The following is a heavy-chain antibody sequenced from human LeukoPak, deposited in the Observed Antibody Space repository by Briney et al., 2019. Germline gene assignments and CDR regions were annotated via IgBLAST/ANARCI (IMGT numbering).Heavy chain of an antibody. Sequence: GGSLRLSCTASGFTFGDYAMSWFRQAPGKGLEWVGFIRSKAYGGTTEYAASVKGRFTISRDDSKSIAYLQMNSLKTEDTAVYYCTRDVVSGGKRADYWGQGTLVTVSS. CDR2: IRSKAYGGTT. J-gene: IGHJ4*02. CDR3: TRDVVSGGKRADY. D-gene: IGHD2-15*01. V-gene: IGHV3-49*03. CDR1: GFTFGDYA.